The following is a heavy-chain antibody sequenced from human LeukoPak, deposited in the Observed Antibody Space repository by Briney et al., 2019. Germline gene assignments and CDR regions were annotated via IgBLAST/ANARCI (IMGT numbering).Heavy chain of an antibody. Sequence: GGSLRLSCAASGLTFSSYAMSWVRQAPGKGLEWVSAISGSGGSTYYADSVKGRFTISRDNSKNTLYLQMNSLRAEDTAVYYCAKYSSSWYEDSNDYWGQGTLVTVSS. V-gene: IGHV3-23*01. CDR1: GLTFSSYA. CDR2: ISGSGGST. J-gene: IGHJ4*02. CDR3: AKYSSSWYEDSNDY. D-gene: IGHD6-13*01.